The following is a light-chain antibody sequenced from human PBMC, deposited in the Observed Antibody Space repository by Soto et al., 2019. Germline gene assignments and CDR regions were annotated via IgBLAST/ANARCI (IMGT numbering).Light chain of an antibody. J-gene: IGKJ4*01. CDR2: TAS. V-gene: IGKV1-9*01. CDR1: QGISSN. CDR3: QQLNSYPVT. Sequence: DIQLTQSPSFLSASVGDRVTITCRASQGISSNLDWYQQKPGKAPKLLIYTASTLQSGVPSRFSGSGSGTEFTLTISSLQPEDFATYYCQQLNSYPVTFGGGTKVEIK.